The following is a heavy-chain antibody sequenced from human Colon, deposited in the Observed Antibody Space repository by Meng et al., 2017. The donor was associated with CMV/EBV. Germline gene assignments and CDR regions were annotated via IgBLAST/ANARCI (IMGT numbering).Heavy chain of an antibody. CDR3: AREMVGALRYFDY. D-gene: IGHD1-26*01. J-gene: IGHJ4*02. CDR1: GYTFTGNY. CDR2: INPILGIA. Sequence: SVKVSCKASGYTFTGNYIHWVRQALGQGFEWMGWINPILGIANYAQKFQGRVTITADKSTSTAYMELSSLRSEDTAVYYCAREMVGALRYFDYWGQGTLVTVSS. V-gene: IGHV1-69*10.